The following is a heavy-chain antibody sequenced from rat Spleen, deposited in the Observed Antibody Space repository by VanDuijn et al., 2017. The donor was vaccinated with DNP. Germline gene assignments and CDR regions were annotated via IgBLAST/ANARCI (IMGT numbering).Heavy chain of an antibody. D-gene: IGHD1-4*01. Sequence: EVQLVETGGGLVQPGRSLKLSCAASGFTFSDYNMAWVRQAPKKGLEWVSTIIYDGSRTYYRDSVKGRFTISRDNAKSTLYLQMDSLRSEDTAAYYCTRDLHFGYNYAFDYWGQGVLVSVSS. CDR2: IIYDGSRT. J-gene: IGHJ2*01. V-gene: IGHV5S10*01. CDR1: GFTFSDYN. CDR3: TRDLHFGYNYAFDY.